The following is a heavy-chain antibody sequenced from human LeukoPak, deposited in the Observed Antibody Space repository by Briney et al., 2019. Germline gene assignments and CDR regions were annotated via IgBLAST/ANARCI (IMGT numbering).Heavy chain of an antibody. Sequence: SETLSLTCTVSGGSTSSYYWSWIRQPPGKGLEWIGYIYYSGSTNYNPSLKSRVTISVDTSKNQFSLKLSSVTAADTAVYYCARADLTGTLRLDYWGQGTLVTVSS. CDR2: IYYSGST. D-gene: IGHD1-20*01. CDR1: GGSTSSYY. J-gene: IGHJ4*01. V-gene: IGHV4-59*01. CDR3: ARADLTGTLRLDY.